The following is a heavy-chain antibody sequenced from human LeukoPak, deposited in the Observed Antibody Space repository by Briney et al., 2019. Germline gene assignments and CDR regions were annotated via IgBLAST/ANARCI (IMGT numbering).Heavy chain of an antibody. CDR3: VRRLSGYCSSVSCPGAFDI. CDR2: IYPGDYDT. CDR1: GYRFTDYW. D-gene: IGHD2-15*01. Sequence: GESLKISCKGSGYRFTDYWIGWVRQMPGKGLEWMGIIYPGDYDTRYSTSFQGQVTISVDKSISTAYLQWSRLKASDTAMFYCVRRLSGYCSSVSCPGAFDIWGQGTMVTVSS. J-gene: IGHJ3*02. V-gene: IGHV5-51*01.